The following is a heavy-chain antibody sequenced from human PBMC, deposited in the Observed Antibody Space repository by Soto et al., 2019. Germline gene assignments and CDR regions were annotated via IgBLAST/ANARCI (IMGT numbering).Heavy chain of an antibody. CDR1: GFTFSTYW. V-gene: IGHV3-11*06. CDR3: ARDWGYCTNGVCYTNYFDY. D-gene: IGHD2-8*01. CDR2: ISSSSSYT. J-gene: IGHJ4*02. Sequence: VQLVESGGGLVQPGGSLRLSCAASGFTFSTYWMSWVRQAPGKGLEWVSYISSSSSYTNYADSVKGRFTISRDNAKNSLYLQMNSLRAEDTAVYYCARDWGYCTNGVCYTNYFDYWGQGTLVTVSS.